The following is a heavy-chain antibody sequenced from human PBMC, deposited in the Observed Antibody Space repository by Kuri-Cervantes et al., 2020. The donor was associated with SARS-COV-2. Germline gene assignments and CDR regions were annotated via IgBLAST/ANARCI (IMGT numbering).Heavy chain of an antibody. CDR3: AKDLFSGTSCYDY. Sequence: GESLKISCAASGFTFSSYSMNWVRQAPGKGLEWVSSISSSSSYIYYADSVKGRFTISRDNAKNSLYLQMNSLRAEDTAVYYCAKDLFSGTSCYDYWGQGTLVTVSS. V-gene: IGHV3-21*04. D-gene: IGHD2-2*01. CDR2: ISSSSSYI. J-gene: IGHJ4*02. CDR1: GFTFSSYS.